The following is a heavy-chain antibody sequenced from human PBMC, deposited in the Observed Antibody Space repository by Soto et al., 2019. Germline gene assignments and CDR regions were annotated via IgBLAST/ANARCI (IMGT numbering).Heavy chain of an antibody. Sequence: PGGSLRLSCAASGFTFSDYYMSWIRQAPGKGLEWVSYITSSGSTIYCADSVKGRFTISRDNAKNSLYLQMNSLRAEDTAAYYCARENDQWVAADNWGQGTLVTVSS. V-gene: IGHV3-11*01. D-gene: IGHD6-19*01. J-gene: IGHJ4*02. CDR3: ARENDQWVAADN. CDR2: ITSSGSTI. CDR1: GFTFSDYY.